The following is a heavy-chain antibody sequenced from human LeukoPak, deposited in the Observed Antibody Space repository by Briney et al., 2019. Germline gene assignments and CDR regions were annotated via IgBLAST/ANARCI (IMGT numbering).Heavy chain of an antibody. CDR1: GFTFSSYG. Sequence: GGSLRLSCAASGFTFSSYGMDWVRQAPRKGQEWVAFIRYDGSNKYYADSVKGRFTISRDNSKNTLYLQMNSLRAEDTDVYYCAKLSNDALVILGQGTMVSDPS. J-gene: IGHJ3*02. V-gene: IGHV3-30*02. CDR3: AKLSNDALVI. CDR2: IRYDGSNK.